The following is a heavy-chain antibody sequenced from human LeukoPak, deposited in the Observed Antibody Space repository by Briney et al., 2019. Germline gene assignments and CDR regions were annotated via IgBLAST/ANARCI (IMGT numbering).Heavy chain of an antibody. CDR3: AKGRYYDSSGPFDY. D-gene: IGHD3-22*01. CDR2: ISWNSGSI. Sequence: GGSLRLSCAASGFTFDDYAMHWVRQAPGKGLEWVSGISWNSGSIGYADSVKGRFTISRDNAKNSLYLQMNSLRAEDMALYYCAKGRYYDSSGPFDYWGQGTLVTVSS. V-gene: IGHV3-9*03. CDR1: GFTFDDYA. J-gene: IGHJ4*02.